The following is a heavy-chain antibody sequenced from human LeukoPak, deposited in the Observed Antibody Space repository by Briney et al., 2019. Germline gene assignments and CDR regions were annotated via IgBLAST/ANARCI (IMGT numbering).Heavy chain of an antibody. Sequence: SETLSLTCTVSGVSISNYYWSWIRQPAGKGLEWIGRIYTSGSTNYNPSLKSRVTMSVDTSKNQFSLRLNSVTAAHTAVYYCARDLYSGSYLNWFDPWGQGTLVTVSS. J-gene: IGHJ5*02. V-gene: IGHV4-4*07. D-gene: IGHD1-26*01. CDR1: GVSISNYY. CDR2: IYTSGST. CDR3: ARDLYSGSYLNWFDP.